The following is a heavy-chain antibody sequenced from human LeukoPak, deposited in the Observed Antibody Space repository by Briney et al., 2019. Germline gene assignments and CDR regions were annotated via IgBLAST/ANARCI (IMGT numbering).Heavy chain of an antibody. Sequence: GGSLRLSCAASGFTVSSNYISWVRQAPGKGLEWVSVIYSGGSTYYADSVKGRFTISRDNSKNSLYLQMNSLRAEDTAVYYCARYCSGGTCKLGYYYYGMDVWGQGTTVTVSS. CDR2: IYSGGST. V-gene: IGHV3-66*01. D-gene: IGHD2-15*01. CDR3: ARYCSGGTCKLGYYYYGMDV. J-gene: IGHJ6*02. CDR1: GFTVSSNY.